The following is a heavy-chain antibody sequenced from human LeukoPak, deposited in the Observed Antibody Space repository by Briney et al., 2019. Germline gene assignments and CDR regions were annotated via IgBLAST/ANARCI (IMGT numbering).Heavy chain of an antibody. CDR1: GGTFSSYA. Sequence: SVKVSCKASGGTFSSYAISWVRQAPGQGLEWMGGIIPIFGTANYAQKFQGRVTITTDESTSTAYMELSSLRSEDTAVYYCARDESDYSNWFDPWAREPWSPSPQ. J-gene: IGHJ5*02. CDR3: ARDESDYSNWFDP. D-gene: IGHD4-11*01. CDR2: IIPIFGTA. V-gene: IGHV1-69*05.